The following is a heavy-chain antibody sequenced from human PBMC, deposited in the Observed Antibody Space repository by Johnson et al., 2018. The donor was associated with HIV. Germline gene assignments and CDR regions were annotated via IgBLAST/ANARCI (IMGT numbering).Heavy chain of an antibody. CDR2: LRYDGTNK. CDR3: AKSRGGYSYGYDAFDM. Sequence: QVQLVESGGGVVQPGGSLRLSCAASGFNFNGFGMHWVRQAPGTGLEWVAFLRYDGTNKNYGDSVKGRFTISRDNSKNTLFLQMNSLRTEDTALYYCAKSRGGYSYGYDAFDMWGQGTMVTVS. CDR1: GFNFNGFG. D-gene: IGHD5-18*01. V-gene: IGHV3-30*02. J-gene: IGHJ3*02.